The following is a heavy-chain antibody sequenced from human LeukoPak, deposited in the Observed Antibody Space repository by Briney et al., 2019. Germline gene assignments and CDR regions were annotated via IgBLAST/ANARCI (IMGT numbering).Heavy chain of an antibody. CDR1: XFTFXNXX. CDR2: IKQDGSEK. D-gene: IGHD1-14*01. Sequence: LXXXXAAXXFTFXNXXLTWVRXAPGKXLEWVANIKQDGSEKYYVDSVKGRFTISRDNAKNSLYLQMNSLRAEDTAVYYCAEGITGGWWGQGTLVTVSS. CDR3: AEGITGGW. V-gene: IGHV3-7*01. J-gene: IGHJ4*02.